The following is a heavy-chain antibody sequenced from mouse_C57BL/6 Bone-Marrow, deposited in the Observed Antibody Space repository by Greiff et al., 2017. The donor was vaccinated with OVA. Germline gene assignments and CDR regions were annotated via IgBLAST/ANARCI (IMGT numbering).Heavy chain of an antibody. CDR1: GFTFSSYA. J-gene: IGHJ2*01. CDR3: ARTAYYSNYDYFDY. Sequence: EVMLVESGGGLVKPGGSLKLSCAASGFTFSSYAMSWVRQTPEKRLEWVATISDGGSYTYYPGNVKGRFTISRDNAKNNLYLQMSHLKSEDTAMYYCARTAYYSNYDYFDYWGQGTTLTVSS. D-gene: IGHD2-5*01. V-gene: IGHV5-4*03. CDR2: ISDGGSYT.